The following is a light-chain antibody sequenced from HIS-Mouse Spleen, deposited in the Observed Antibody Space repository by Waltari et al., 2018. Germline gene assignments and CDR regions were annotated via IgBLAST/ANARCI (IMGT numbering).Light chain of an antibody. CDR3: CSYAGSYTWV. J-gene: IGLJ3*02. CDR1: RSDVGGSTY. V-gene: IGLV2-11*01. Sequence: QSALTQPRSVSGSPGQSVTIPCPGTRSDVGGSTYVSWYQQPPVKSPHLMIYDVSTRPSGFPDRFSGSKSGNTAALTISGLQAEDEADYYCCSYAGSYTWVFGGGTKLTVL. CDR2: DVS.